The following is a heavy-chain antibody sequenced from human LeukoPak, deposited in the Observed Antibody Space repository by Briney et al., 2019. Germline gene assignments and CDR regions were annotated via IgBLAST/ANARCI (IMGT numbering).Heavy chain of an antibody. D-gene: IGHD6-19*01. Sequence: GGSLRLSCAASGFTFGSTYISWVRQAPGKGLEWVSVIYSGGSTKYADSVKPRFTISRDNSKITVYLQMNNLRAEDTAVYYCARDLDTSGWCNFDYWGQGALVTVSS. J-gene: IGHJ4*02. CDR2: IYSGGST. CDR3: ARDLDTSGWCNFDY. V-gene: IGHV3-53*01. CDR1: GFTFGSTY.